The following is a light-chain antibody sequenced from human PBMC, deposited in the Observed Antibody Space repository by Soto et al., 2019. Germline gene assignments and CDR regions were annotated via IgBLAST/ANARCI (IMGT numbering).Light chain of an antibody. CDR2: SNN. J-gene: IGLJ1*01. Sequence: QSVLTQLPSASGTTGQTVTISCFGSSSNNGSDVVSWYQQPPGTAPKLLIYSNNRRPSGVPDRISGSKSGNSASLAISGLQSEDEADYYCAAWDDSLNARDVFGTGTKVTVL. CDR1: SSNNGSDV. V-gene: IGLV1-44*01. CDR3: AAWDDSLNARDV.